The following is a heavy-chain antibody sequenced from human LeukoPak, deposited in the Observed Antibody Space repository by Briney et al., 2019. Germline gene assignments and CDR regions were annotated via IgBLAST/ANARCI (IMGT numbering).Heavy chain of an antibody. Sequence: GGSLRLSCAASGFTFSTYSMNWVRQAPGKGLEWVSSIDSSSTDMYYGDSVKGRFTISRDNAKNSLYLQMNYLRAEDTAVYYCARARSNYYDSSGYYPSDYWGQGTLVTVSS. CDR3: ARARSNYYDSSGYYPSDY. D-gene: IGHD3-22*01. J-gene: IGHJ4*02. CDR2: IDSSSTDM. V-gene: IGHV3-21*01. CDR1: GFTFSTYS.